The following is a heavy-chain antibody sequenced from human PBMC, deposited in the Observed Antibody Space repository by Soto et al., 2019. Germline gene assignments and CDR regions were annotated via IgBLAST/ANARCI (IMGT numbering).Heavy chain of an antibody. J-gene: IGHJ5*02. CDR1: GFTFSSYE. CDR3: ARENPRYSSSWYGRGWFDP. V-gene: IGHV3-48*03. CDR2: ISSSGSTI. Sequence: GGSVRLSCAASGFTFSSYEMNWVRQAPGKGLEWVSYISSSGSTIYYADSVKGRFTISRDNAKNSLYLQMNSLRAEDTAVYYCARENPRYSSSWYGRGWFDPWGQGTLVTVSS. D-gene: IGHD6-13*01.